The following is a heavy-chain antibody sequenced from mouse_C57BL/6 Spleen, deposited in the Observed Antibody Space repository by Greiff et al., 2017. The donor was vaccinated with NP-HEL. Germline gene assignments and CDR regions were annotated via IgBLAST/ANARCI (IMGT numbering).Heavy chain of an antibody. J-gene: IGHJ4*01. V-gene: IGHV1-55*01. CDR2: IYPGSGST. Sequence: QVQLQQPGAELVKPGASVKMSCKASGYTFTSYWITWVKRRPGQGLEWIGDIYPGSGSTNYNEKFKSKATLTVDTSSSTAYMQLSSLTSEDSAVYCCARRENYYAMDYWGKGATVTVSS. CDR1: GYTFTSYW. CDR3: ARRENYYAMDY.